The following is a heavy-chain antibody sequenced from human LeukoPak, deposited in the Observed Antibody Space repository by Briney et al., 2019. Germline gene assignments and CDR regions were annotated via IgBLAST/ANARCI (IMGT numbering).Heavy chain of an antibody. V-gene: IGHV2-5*02. Sequence: GSGPTLVNPTQTLTLTCTFSGFSLSTSGVGVGWIRQPPGKALEWLALIYWDDDKRYSPSLKSRLTITKDTSKNQVVLTMTNMDPVDTATYYCAHAGVLGDRKEVHVGQTHPYYYYGMDVWGKGTTVTVSS. CDR2: IYWDDDK. CDR3: AHAGVLGDRKEVHVGQTHPYYYYGMDV. CDR1: GFSLSTSGVG. D-gene: IGHD4/OR15-4a*01. J-gene: IGHJ6*04.